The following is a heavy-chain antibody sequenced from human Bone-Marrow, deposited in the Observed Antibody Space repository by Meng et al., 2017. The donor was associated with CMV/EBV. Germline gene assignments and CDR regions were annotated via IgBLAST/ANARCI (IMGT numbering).Heavy chain of an antibody. CDR2: ISSSGSSI. Sequence: GESLKISCAASGFTFSDYYMSWIRQAPGKGLEWVSYISSSGSSIYYADTVKGRFTISRDSAKNSLHLHMNSLRAEDTAVYYCARGGPTDIPIWKGWFDPWGQGTLVTVSS. J-gene: IGHJ5*02. CDR1: GFTFSDYY. CDR3: ARGGPTDIPIWKGWFDP. D-gene: IGHD5-18*01. V-gene: IGHV3-11*01.